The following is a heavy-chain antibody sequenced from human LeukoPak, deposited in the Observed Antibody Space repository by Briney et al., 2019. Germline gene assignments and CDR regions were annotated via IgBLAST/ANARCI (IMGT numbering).Heavy chain of an antibody. CDR1: GFTFSRYW. V-gene: IGHV3-74*01. CDR3: ARGDTPAEALGDTFDI. CDR2: INGDGTST. Sequence: GGSLRLSCAASGFTFSRYWMHWVRQGPGMGLERVSRINGDGTSTIYADSVKGRFSISRDNAKNTLYLEMSSLRAGDTAIYYCARGDTPAEALGDTFDIWGQGALVTVSS. J-gene: IGHJ3*02.